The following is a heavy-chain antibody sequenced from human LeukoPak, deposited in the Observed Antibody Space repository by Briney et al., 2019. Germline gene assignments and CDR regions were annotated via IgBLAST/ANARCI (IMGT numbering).Heavy chain of an antibody. CDR2: IIPIFGTA. Sequence: SVKVSCKASGGTFSGSAISWVRQAPGQGLEWMGGIIPIFGTANYAQKFQGRVTITADESTNTAYMELNSLRSEDSAVYYCARAIVAVTTPNGAFDIWGQGTMVTVSS. CDR3: ARAIVAVTTPNGAFDI. V-gene: IGHV1-69*13. CDR1: GGTFSGSA. J-gene: IGHJ3*02. D-gene: IGHD4-11*01.